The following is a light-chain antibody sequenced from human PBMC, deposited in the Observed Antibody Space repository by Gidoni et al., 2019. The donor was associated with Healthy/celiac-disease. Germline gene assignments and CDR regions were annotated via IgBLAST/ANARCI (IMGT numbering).Light chain of an antibody. CDR2: DAS. CDR1: QRVSIY. CDR3: HQRSNWPQLT. Sequence: EIVLSQSPATLSLSTGERATLSCRAIQRVSIYLAWYQQKPVQAPRLLIYDASNRATGIPAMFSGSGSGTDFTLTISSLEPEDFAVYYCHQRSNWPQLTFGGGTKVEIK. V-gene: IGKV3-11*01. J-gene: IGKJ4*01.